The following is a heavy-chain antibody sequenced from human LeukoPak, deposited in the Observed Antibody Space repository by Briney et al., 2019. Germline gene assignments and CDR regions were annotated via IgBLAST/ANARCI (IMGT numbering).Heavy chain of an antibody. D-gene: IGHD3-10*01. V-gene: IGHV3-23*01. CDR2: ISGSGGNT. CDR1: GFTFTSHA. CDR3: AKGLWFGELGWFDP. Sequence: GGSLRLSCAASGFTFTSHAMSWVRQAPGKGLEWVSAISGSGGNTYYADSVKGRFTIFRDNSKNTLYLQMNSLRAEDTAVYYCAKGLWFGELGWFDPWGQGTLVTVSS. J-gene: IGHJ5*02.